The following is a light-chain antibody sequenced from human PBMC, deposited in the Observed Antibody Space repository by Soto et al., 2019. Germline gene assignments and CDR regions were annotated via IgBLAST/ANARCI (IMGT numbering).Light chain of an antibody. J-gene: IGLJ1*01. Sequence: QSVLTQPPSASGTPGQRVTISCSGSSSNIGSNTVNWYQQLPGTAPKLILYEVGKRPSGVPDRFSGSKSGNTASLTVSGLQAEDEGDYYCCSYGGGNNFYVFGTGTKVTVL. V-gene: IGLV1-44*01. CDR1: SSNIGSNT. CDR2: EVG. CDR3: CSYGGGNNFYV.